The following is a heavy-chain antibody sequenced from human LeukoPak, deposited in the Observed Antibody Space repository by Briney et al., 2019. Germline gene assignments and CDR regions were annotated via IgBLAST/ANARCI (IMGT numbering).Heavy chain of an antibody. D-gene: IGHD5-18*01. J-gene: IGHJ4*02. CDR3: ARDLSSYGEYYFDY. Sequence: GGSLRLSCAASGFTFDDYGMSWVRQAPGKGLEWVSGINWNGGSKGYADSVKGRFTISRDNAKNSLYLQMNSLRAEDTALYYCARDLSSYGEYYFDYWGQGTLVTVSS. CDR1: GFTFDDYG. V-gene: IGHV3-20*04. CDR2: INWNGGSK.